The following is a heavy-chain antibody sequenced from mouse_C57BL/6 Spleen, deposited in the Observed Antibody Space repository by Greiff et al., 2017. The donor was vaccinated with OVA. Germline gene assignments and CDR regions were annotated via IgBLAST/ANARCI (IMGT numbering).Heavy chain of an antibody. CDR1: GFTFSSYG. J-gene: IGHJ2*01. Sequence: EVKLVESGGDLVKPGGSLKLSCAASGFTFSSYGMSWVRQTPDKRLEWVATISSGGSYTYYPDSVKGRFTISRDNAKNTLYLQMSSLKSEDTAMYYCARHGDYYGSSLDYWGQGTTLTVSS. V-gene: IGHV5-6*01. D-gene: IGHD1-1*01. CDR2: ISSGGSYT. CDR3: ARHGDYYGSSLDY.